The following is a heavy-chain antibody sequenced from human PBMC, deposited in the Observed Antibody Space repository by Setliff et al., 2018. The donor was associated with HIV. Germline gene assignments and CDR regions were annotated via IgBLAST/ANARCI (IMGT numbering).Heavy chain of an antibody. J-gene: IGHJ4*02. D-gene: IGHD6-19*01. V-gene: IGHV4-39*07. Sequence: SETLSLTCTVSGGSISSSSYYWGWIRQPPGKGLEWIGSIYYSGSTYYNPSLKSRVTISVDTSKNQFSLKLSSVTAADTAVYYCASTGYSSGWSFDYWGQGTLVTISS. CDR3: ASTGYSSGWSFDY. CDR1: GGSISSSSYY. CDR2: IYYSGST.